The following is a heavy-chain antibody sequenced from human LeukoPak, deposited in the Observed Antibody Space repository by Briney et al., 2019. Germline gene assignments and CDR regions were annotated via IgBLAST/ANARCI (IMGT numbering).Heavy chain of an antibody. J-gene: IGHJ6*03. CDR3: ARGVATYGIFYYYYYMDV. D-gene: IGHD3-10*01. CDR1: GGSISSYY. CDR2: IYYSGST. Sequence: SETLSLTCTVSGGSISSYYWSWIRQPPGKGLEWIGYIYYSGSTNYNPSLKSRVTISVDTSKNQFSLKLYSVTAADTAVYYCARGVATYGIFYYYYYMDVWGKGTTVTVSS. V-gene: IGHV4-59*01.